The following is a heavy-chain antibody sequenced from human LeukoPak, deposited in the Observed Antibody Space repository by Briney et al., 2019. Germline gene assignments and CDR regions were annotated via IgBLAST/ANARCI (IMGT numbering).Heavy chain of an antibody. Sequence: GGSLRLSCAASGFTFSSYSMNWVRQAPGKGLEWVSYISSSGGTIYYADSVKGRFTLSRDNAKNSLYLQMNSLRAEDTAVYYCARTGGSYPYYFEYWGQGTLVTVSS. CDR1: GFTFSSYS. D-gene: IGHD1-26*01. CDR2: ISSSGGTI. CDR3: ARTGGSYPYYFEY. V-gene: IGHV3-48*04. J-gene: IGHJ4*02.